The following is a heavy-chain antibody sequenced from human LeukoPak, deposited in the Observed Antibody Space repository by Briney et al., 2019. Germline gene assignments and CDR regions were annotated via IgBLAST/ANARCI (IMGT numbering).Heavy chain of an antibody. J-gene: IGHJ4*02. CDR2: IYYSGST. D-gene: IGHD4-23*01. V-gene: IGHV4-61*01. CDR1: GGSISSGSYY. CDR3: ARRPQLRWRYFDY. Sequence: SQTLSLTCTVSGGSISSGSYYWSWIRQPPGKGLEWIGYIYYSGSTNYNPSLKSRVTISVDTSKNQFSLKLSSVTAADTAVYYCARRPQLRWRYFDYWGQGTLVTVSS.